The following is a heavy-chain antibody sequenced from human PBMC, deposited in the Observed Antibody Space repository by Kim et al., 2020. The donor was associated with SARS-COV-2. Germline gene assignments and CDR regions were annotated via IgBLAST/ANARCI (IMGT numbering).Heavy chain of an antibody. CDR2: INHSGST. CDR1: GGSFSGYY. CDR3: ARGAPNYYYDSSAIGFDI. V-gene: IGHV4-34*01. Sequence: SETLSLTCAVYGGSFSGYYWSWIRQPPGKGLEWIGEINHSGSTNYNPSLKSRVTISVDTSKNQFSLKLSSVTAADTAVYYCARGAPNYYYDSSAIGFDIWGQGTMVTVSS. J-gene: IGHJ3*02. D-gene: IGHD3-22*01.